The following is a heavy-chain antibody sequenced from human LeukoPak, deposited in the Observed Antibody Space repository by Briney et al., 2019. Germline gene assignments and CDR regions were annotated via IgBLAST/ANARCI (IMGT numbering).Heavy chain of an antibody. V-gene: IGHV4-30-4*01. D-gene: IGHD1-26*01. CDR2: IYYSGST. CDR1: GGSISSGDYY. CDR3: ARVEYPGSQRSNFDY. J-gene: IGHJ4*02. Sequence: SQTLSLTCTVSGGSISSGDYYWSWIRQPPGKGLEWIGYIYYSGSTYYSPSLKSRVTISVDTSKNQFSLKLSSVTAADTAVYYCARVEYPGSQRSNFDYWGQGTLVTVSS.